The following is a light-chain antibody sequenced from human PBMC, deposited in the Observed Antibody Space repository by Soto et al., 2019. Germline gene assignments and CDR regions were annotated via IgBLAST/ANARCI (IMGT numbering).Light chain of an antibody. CDR3: QQYNTYTLYT. J-gene: IGKJ2*01. V-gene: IGKV1-5*01. CDR1: QSISTW. CDR2: DAS. Sequence: DIQLTQSPSTLSASLGDRVTITCRASQSISTWLAWYQQKPGKTPSLLIYDASTLETGVPSRFSGRGSGTEFTLTISSLQPYDFATYYCQQYNTYTLYTFGQGTKLEIK.